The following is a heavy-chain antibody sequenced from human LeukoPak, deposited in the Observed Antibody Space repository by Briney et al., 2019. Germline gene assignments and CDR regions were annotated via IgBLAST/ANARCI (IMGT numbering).Heavy chain of an antibody. CDR2: ISGSGGST. D-gene: IGHD3-9*01. V-gene: IGHV3-23*01. Sequence: GGTLRLSCAASGFTFSSFGMSWVRQAPGKGLEWVSAISGSGGSTYSADSVKGRFTISRDNSKNTLYLQMNSLRAEDTAVYYCAKCILTGYYKGYMDVWGKGTTVTVSS. CDR1: GFTFSSFG. J-gene: IGHJ6*03. CDR3: AKCILTGYYKGYMDV.